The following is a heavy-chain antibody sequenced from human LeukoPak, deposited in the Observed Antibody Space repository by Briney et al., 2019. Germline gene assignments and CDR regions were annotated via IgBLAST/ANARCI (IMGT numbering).Heavy chain of an antibody. CDR1: GFTFSSYA. Sequence: PGGSLRLSCAASGFTFSSYAMSWVRQAPGKGLEGVSGISGGGGSTYYADSVKGRFTISRDNSKNTLYLQMNSLRAEDTAVYYCARDRGSSGYYYYGMDVWGQGTTVTVSS. D-gene: IGHD6-6*01. CDR2: ISGGGGST. CDR3: ARDRGSSGYYYYGMDV. J-gene: IGHJ6*02. V-gene: IGHV3-23*01.